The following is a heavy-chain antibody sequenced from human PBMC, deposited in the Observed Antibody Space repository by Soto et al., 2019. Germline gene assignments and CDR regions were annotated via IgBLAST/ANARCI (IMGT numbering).Heavy chain of an antibody. J-gene: IGHJ5*02. CDR1: GGSISSYY. V-gene: IGHV4-59*01. D-gene: IGHD4-17*01. CDR3: ARDSLGDRHWFDP. CDR2: IYYSGST. Sequence: PSETLFLTCTVSGGSISSYYWSWIRQPPGKGLEWIGYIYYSGSTNYNPSLKSRVTISVDTSKNQFSLKLSSVTAADTAVYYCARDSLGDRHWFDPWGQGTLVTVSS.